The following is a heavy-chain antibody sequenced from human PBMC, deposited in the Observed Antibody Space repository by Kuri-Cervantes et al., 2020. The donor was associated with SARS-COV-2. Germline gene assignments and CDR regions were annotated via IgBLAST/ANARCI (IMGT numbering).Heavy chain of an antibody. CDR2: TNTDGSST. J-gene: IGHJ4*02. Sequence: GESLKISCAASGFTFSNYWMHWVRQAPGKGLVWVSRTNTDGSSTSYADSVKGRFTISRDNAKNTLYLQMNSLRAEDTAVYYCARAFLRGGSDYWGRGTLVTVSS. CDR1: GFTFSNYW. CDR3: ARAFLRGGSDY. D-gene: IGHD1-26*01. V-gene: IGHV3-74*01.